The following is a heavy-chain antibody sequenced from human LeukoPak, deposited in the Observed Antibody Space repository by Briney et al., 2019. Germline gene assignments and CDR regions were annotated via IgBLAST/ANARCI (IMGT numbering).Heavy chain of an antibody. J-gene: IGHJ4*02. CDR3: AGHGLGAAAARNSGPGYFDY. Sequence: SETLSLTCTVSGGSISSYYWSWIRQPPGKGLEWIGYIYYSGSTNYNPSLKSRVTISVDTSKNQFSLKLSSVTAADTAVYYCAGHGLGAAAARNSGPGYFDYWGQGTLVTVSS. CDR2: IYYSGST. V-gene: IGHV4-59*08. D-gene: IGHD6-13*01. CDR1: GGSISSYY.